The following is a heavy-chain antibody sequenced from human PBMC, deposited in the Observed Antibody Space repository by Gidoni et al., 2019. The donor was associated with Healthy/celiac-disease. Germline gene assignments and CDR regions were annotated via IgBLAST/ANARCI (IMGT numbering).Heavy chain of an antibody. J-gene: IGHJ4*02. Sequence: QVQLVASGGGVVQPGRSLRLSCAASGFPFSRSAMHWVRQAPGKGLEWVAVISYEGSNKYYADSVKGRFTISRDNSKNTLYLQMNSLRAEDTAVYYCARDTVGATTDATHFDYWGQGTLVTVSS. CDR1: GFPFSRSA. CDR2: ISYEGSNK. D-gene: IGHD1-26*01. CDR3: ARDTVGATTDATHFDY. V-gene: IGHV3-30-3*01.